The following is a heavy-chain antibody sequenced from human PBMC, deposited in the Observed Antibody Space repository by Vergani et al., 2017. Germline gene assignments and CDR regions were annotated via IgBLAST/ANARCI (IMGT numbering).Heavy chain of an antibody. CDR3: ARMRGSYGDYDAFEI. V-gene: IGHV4-59*01. Sequence: QVQLQESGPGLVKPSETLSLTCTVSGGSISSYYWSWIRQPPGKGLEWIGYIYYSGSTNYNPSLKSRVTISVDTSKNQFSLKLSSVTAADTAVYYCARMRGSYGDYDAFEIWGQGTMVTVSS. J-gene: IGHJ3*02. D-gene: IGHD4-17*01. CDR1: GGSISSYY. CDR2: IYYSGST.